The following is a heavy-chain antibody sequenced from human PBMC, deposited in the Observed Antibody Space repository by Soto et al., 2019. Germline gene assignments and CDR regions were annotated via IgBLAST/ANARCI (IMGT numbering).Heavy chain of an antibody. CDR2: IKHDGSQS. D-gene: IGHD5-18*01. J-gene: IGHJ5*02. Sequence: GLEWVANIKHDGSQSPYEDSVXXRFTISRDTAKNSLYLQVNSLRVDYTAVNFCARLQLYSTSGCGWFDPRGKGTLVTVSS. V-gene: IGHV3-7*03. CDR3: ARLQLYSTSGCGWFDP.